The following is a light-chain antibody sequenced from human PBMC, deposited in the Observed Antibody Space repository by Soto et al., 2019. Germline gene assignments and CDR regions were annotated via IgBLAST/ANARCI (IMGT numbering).Light chain of an antibody. J-gene: IGLJ1*01. CDR1: SSDVGGYTY. Sequence: QSVLTQPASVSGSPGQSITISCTGTSSDVGGYTYVSRYQQHPGKAPKLMIFEVSNRPSGVSNRFSGSKSGNTASLTISGLQAEDEADYYCSSYTSRNTLYVFGTGTKVTVL. V-gene: IGLV2-14*01. CDR3: SSYTSRNTLYV. CDR2: EVS.